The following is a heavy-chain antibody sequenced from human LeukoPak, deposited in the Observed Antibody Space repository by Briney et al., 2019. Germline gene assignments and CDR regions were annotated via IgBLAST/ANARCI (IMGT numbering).Heavy chain of an antibody. CDR1: GFTLSSYW. Sequence: GGSLRLSCAASGFTLSSYWMSWVRQAPGKGLEWVANIKQDGSEKYYVDSVKGRFTISRDNAKNSLYLQMNSLRAEDTAVYYCARLSGLLWFGESNWFDPWGQGTLVTVSS. CDR2: IKQDGSEK. J-gene: IGHJ5*02. D-gene: IGHD3-10*01. V-gene: IGHV3-7*01. CDR3: ARLSGLLWFGESNWFDP.